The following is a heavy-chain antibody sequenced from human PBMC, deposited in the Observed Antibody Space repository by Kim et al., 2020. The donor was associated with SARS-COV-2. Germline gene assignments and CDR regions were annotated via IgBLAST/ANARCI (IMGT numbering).Heavy chain of an antibody. CDR3: GKRGTGSSWNTTQD. V-gene: IGHV3-23*01. J-gene: IGHJ4*02. CDR2: IYSDGST. Sequence: GGSLRLSCAVSGFTLSSCAMSWVRQAPGKGLEWVSAIYSDGSTHYADAAKGRPPISRDITTNTLFLQMNSLRVGDTAIYYCGKRGTGSSWNTTQDWGQGTLVTVSP. CDR1: GFTLSSCA. D-gene: IGHD1-1*01.